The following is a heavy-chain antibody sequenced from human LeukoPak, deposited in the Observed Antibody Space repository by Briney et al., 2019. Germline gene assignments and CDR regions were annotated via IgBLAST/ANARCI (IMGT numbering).Heavy chain of an antibody. CDR1: GFTFSTYA. D-gene: IGHD6-25*01. V-gene: IGHV3-23*01. CDR2: ISDSGDTT. J-gene: IGHJ5*02. Sequence: GGSLRLSCAASGFTFSTYAMNWVRQAPGRGLEWVSLISDSGDTTYYADSVKGRFTISRDNSKNTLSLQMNSLRAEDTAVYYCARAGATVSTIWFDPWGQGTLVTVSS. CDR3: ARAGATVSTIWFDP.